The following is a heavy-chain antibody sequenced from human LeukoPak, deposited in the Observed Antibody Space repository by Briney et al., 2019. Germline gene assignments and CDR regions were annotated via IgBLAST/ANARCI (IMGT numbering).Heavy chain of an antibody. CDR3: ARDQGPNWNLSYYYGMDV. J-gene: IGHJ6*02. CDR2: ISAYNGNT. Sequence: ASVKVSCKASGYTFTSYGISWVRQAPGQGLEWMGWISAYNGNTNYAQKLQGRVTMTTDTSTSTAYMELRSLRSDDTAAYYCARDQGPNWNLSYYYGMDVWGQGTTVTVSS. V-gene: IGHV1-18*01. D-gene: IGHD1-20*01. CDR1: GYTFTSYG.